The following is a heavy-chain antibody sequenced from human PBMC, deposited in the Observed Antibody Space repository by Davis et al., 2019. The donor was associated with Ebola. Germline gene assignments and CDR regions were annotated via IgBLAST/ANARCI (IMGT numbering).Heavy chain of an antibody. CDR3: AGSYSSSWYRIYYYYGMDV. CDR1: GYTFTSYG. Sequence: ASVKVSCKASGYTFTSYGISWVRQAPGQGLEWMGWISAYNGNTNYAQKLQGRVTMTTDTSTSTAYMELRSLRSDDTAVYYCAGSYSSSWYRIYYYYGMDVWGQGTTVTVSS. CDR2: ISAYNGNT. V-gene: IGHV1-18*01. D-gene: IGHD6-13*01. J-gene: IGHJ6*02.